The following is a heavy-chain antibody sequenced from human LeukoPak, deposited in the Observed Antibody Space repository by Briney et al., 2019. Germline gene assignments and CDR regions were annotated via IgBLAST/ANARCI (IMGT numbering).Heavy chain of an antibody. CDR1: GGTFSSYA. CDR2: IIPILGIA. Sequence: GASVTVSCKASGGTFSSYAISWVRQAPGQGLEWMGRIIPILGIANYAQKFQGRVTITADKSTSTAYMELSSLRSEDTAVYYCARDHTYCGGDCYNPDAFDIWGQGTKVTVSS. J-gene: IGHJ3*02. V-gene: IGHV1-69*04. CDR3: ARDHTYCGGDCYNPDAFDI. D-gene: IGHD2-21*02.